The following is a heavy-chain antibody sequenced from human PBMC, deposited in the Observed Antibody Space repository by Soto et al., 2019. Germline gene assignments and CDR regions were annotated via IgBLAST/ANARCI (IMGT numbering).Heavy chain of an antibody. J-gene: IGHJ4*02. Sequence: QVRLVQSGAEVKKPESSVKVSCKAPGGTFSTYAISWVRQAPGQGLEWMGGIIPMFGTANYAQRFQDRVTITADEPTNTVYMEMSSLRSEDTAVYFCASGIQLWLRRINNGYSGWGQGTLVTVSS. CDR2: IIPMFGTA. V-gene: IGHV1-69*12. D-gene: IGHD5-18*01. CDR3: ASGIQLWLRRINNGYSG. CDR1: GGTFSTYA.